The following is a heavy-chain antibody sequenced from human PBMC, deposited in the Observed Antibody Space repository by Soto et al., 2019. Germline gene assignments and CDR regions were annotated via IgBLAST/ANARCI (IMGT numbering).Heavy chain of an antibody. CDR3: TSWIQLWSPYYYGMDV. CDR1: GFTFSGSA. J-gene: IGHJ6*02. D-gene: IGHD5-18*01. Sequence: GGSLRLSCAASGFTFSGSAMHWVRQASGKGLEWVGRIRSKANSYATAYAASVKGRFTISRDDSKNTAYLQMNSLKTEDTAVYYCTSWIQLWSPYYYGMDVWGQGTTVTAP. V-gene: IGHV3-73*01. CDR2: IRSKANSYAT.